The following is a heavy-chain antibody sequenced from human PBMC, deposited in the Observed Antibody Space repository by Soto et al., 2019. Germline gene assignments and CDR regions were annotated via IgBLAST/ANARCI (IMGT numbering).Heavy chain of an antibody. CDR1: GTSFGTYY. V-gene: IGHV4-59*08. CDR3: ARHRDNWFDP. J-gene: IGHJ5*02. Sequence: SETLSLTCAVSGTSFGTYYWSWIRQPPGKGLEWIGYIYYSGSTNYNPSLKSRVTISVDTSKNQFSLKLSSVTAADTAVYYCARHRDNWFDPWGQGTLVTVSS. CDR2: IYYSGST.